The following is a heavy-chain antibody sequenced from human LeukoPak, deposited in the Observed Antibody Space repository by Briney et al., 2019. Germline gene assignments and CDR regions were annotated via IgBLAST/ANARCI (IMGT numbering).Heavy chain of an antibody. CDR2: INHSGST. CDR3: ARGDTYCGGDCYAPNY. CDR1: GGSFSGYY. J-gene: IGHJ4*02. Sequence: PSETLSLTCAVYGGSFSGYYWSWIRQPPGKGLEWIGEINHSGSTNYNPSLKSRVTISVDTSKNQFSRKMSSVTAADTAVYYCARGDTYCGGDCYAPNYWAKETLVTVSS. V-gene: IGHV4-34*01. D-gene: IGHD2-21*02.